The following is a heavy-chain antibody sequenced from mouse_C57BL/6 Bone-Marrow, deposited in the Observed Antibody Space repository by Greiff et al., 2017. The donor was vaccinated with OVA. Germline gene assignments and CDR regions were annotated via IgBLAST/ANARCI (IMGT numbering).Heavy chain of an antibody. V-gene: IGHV14-2*01. Sequence: EVKLMESGAELVKPGASVKLSCTASGFNIKDYYMHWVKQRTEQGLEWIGRIDPEDGETKYAPKFQGKATITADTSSNTAYLQLSSLTSEDTAVYYCARLVGDGPYFDYWGQGTTLTVSS. CDR1: GFNIKDYY. J-gene: IGHJ2*01. D-gene: IGHD1-1*02. CDR3: ARLVGDGPYFDY. CDR2: IDPEDGET.